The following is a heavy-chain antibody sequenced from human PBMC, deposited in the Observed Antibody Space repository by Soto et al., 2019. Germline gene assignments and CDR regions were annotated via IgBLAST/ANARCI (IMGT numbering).Heavy chain of an antibody. CDR1: GFTFSSYG. CDR3: ARGRDGYNYPAAFDI. CDR2: IWYDGSNK. J-gene: IGHJ3*02. D-gene: IGHD5-12*01. V-gene: IGHV3-33*01. Sequence: VQLVESGGGVVQPGRSLRLSCAASGFTFSSYGMHWVRQAPGKGLEWVAVIWYDGSNKYYADSVKGRFTISRDNSKNTLYLQMNSLRAEDTAVYYCARGRDGYNYPAAFDIWGQGTMVTVSS.